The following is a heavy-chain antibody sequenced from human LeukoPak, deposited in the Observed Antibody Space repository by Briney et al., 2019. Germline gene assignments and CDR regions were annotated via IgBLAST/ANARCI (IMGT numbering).Heavy chain of an antibody. Sequence: AASVKVSCKASGYTFTGYYMHWVQQAPGQALEWMGWINPNSGGTNYAQKFQGRVTMTRDTSISTAYMELSRLRSDDTAVYYCARDGEQERSYYYYYMDVWGKGTTVTVS. D-gene: IGHD1/OR15-1a*01. J-gene: IGHJ6*03. CDR2: INPNSGGT. CDR1: GYTFTGYY. CDR3: ARDGEQERSYYYYYMDV. V-gene: IGHV1-2*02.